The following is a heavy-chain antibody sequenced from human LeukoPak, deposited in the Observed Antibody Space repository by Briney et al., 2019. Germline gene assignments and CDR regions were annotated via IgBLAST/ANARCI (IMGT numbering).Heavy chain of an antibody. CDR1: GFTFSSYA. CDR2: ISYDGSNK. V-gene: IGHV3-30-3*01. CDR3: ARDLGDTAMFTFDY. J-gene: IGHJ4*02. D-gene: IGHD5-18*01. Sequence: PGASLRLSCAASGFTFSSYAMHWVRQAPGKGLEWVAVISYDGSNKYYADSVKGRFTISRDNSKNTLYLQMNSLRAEDTAVYYCARDLGDTAMFTFDYWGQGTLVTVSS.